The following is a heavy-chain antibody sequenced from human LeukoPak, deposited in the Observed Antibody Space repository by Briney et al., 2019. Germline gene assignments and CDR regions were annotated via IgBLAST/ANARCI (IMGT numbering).Heavy chain of an antibody. J-gene: IGHJ4*02. Sequence: HSGGSLRLSCAASGFTFSSYAMSWVRQAPGKVLEWVSAITGSGGRTYYADSVKGRFTISRDNSKNTLYLQMNSLRAEDTAIYYCAKEYTGTFSPFPSYFDNWGQGTLVTVSS. CDR2: ITGSGGRT. V-gene: IGHV3-23*01. CDR3: AKEYTGTFSPFPSYFDN. D-gene: IGHD1-26*01. CDR1: GFTFSSYA.